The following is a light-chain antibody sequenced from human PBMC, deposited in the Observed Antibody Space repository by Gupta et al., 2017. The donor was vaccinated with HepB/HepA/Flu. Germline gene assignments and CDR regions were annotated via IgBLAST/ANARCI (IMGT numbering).Light chain of an antibody. Sequence: IQMTQSPSSLSASVGDSVTITCRASQGIRNDLGWYQQKPGKAPKLLIYAASSLQSGVPSRFSGSGSGTNFTLTISSLQTEDFATYYCRQEYNYPRTFGQGTKVEIK. CDR3: RQEYNYPRT. CDR1: QGIRND. CDR2: AAS. V-gene: IGKV1-6*01. J-gene: IGKJ1*01.